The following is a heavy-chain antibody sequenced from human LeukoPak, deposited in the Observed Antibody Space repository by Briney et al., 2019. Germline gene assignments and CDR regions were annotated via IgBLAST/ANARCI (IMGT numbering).Heavy chain of an antibody. CDR3: AGRRGYSGYAMYDY. D-gene: IGHD5-12*01. Sequence: PSETLSLTCTVSGGSISSSSYYWGWIRQPPGKGLEWIGSIYYSGSTYYNPSLKSRVTISVDTSKNQFSLKLSSVTAADTAVYYCAGRRGYSGYAMYDYWGQGTLVTVSS. J-gene: IGHJ4*02. CDR1: GGSISSSSYY. CDR2: IYYSGST. V-gene: IGHV4-39*01.